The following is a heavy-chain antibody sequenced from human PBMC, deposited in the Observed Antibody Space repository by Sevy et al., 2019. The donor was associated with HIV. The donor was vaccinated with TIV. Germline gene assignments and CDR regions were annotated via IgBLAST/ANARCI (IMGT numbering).Heavy chain of an antibody. V-gene: IGHV3-9*01. CDR1: GFNFNDYA. CDR3: AKDLAQGGTLNFYYYGMDF. J-gene: IGHJ6*02. CDR2: INWFGTII. Sequence: GGSLRLSCIASGFNFNDYAMHWVRQVPGKGLEWVSGINWFGTIIGYGDSVKGRFTISRDNARKSVYLEMNSLSLEDTALYYCAKDLAQGGTLNFYYYGMDFWGQGTTVTVSS. D-gene: IGHD3-16*01.